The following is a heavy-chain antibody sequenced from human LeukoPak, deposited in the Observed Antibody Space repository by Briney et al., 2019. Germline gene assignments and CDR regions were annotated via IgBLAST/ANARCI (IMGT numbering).Heavy chain of an antibody. CDR1: GDSISAYY. V-gene: IGHV4-59*12. D-gene: IGHD2-8*01. CDR3: SRENGAFSPFGY. CDR2: IHSSGTT. J-gene: IGHJ4*02. Sequence: PSETLSLTCTVSGDSISAYYWSWIRQTPGKGLEWIAFIHSSGTTNYNPSLKSRVSISVDTSNNQFSLSVNSVTAADTAVYYCSRENGAFSPFGYWGQGTLVTVLS.